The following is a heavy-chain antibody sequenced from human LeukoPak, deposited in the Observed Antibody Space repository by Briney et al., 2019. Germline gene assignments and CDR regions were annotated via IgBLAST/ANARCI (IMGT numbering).Heavy chain of an antibody. V-gene: IGHV5-51*01. Sequence: GESLKISCKGSGYSFTSYWIGWVRQMPGKGLEWMGIIYPGDSDTRYSPSFQGQVTISADKSISTAYLQWSSLKASDTAMYYCARSLVYCSSTSCARGYFDYWGQGTLVTVSS. J-gene: IGHJ4*02. CDR2: IYPGDSDT. CDR1: GYSFTSYW. D-gene: IGHD2-2*01. CDR3: ARSLVYCSSTSCARGYFDY.